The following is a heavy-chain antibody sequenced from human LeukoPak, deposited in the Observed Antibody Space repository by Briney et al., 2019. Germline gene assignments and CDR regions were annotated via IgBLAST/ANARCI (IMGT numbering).Heavy chain of an antibody. CDR1: GGSISSYY. CDR2: IYTSGST. D-gene: IGHD3-16*02. V-gene: IGHV4-4*07. Sequence: PSETLSLTCTVSGGSISSYYWSWIRQPAGKGLEWIGRIYTSGSTNYNPSLKSRVTMSVDASKNQFSLKLSSVTAADTAVYYCARGRDYVWRSYRSDAFDIWGQGTMVTVSS. CDR3: ARGRDYVWRSYRSDAFDI. J-gene: IGHJ3*02.